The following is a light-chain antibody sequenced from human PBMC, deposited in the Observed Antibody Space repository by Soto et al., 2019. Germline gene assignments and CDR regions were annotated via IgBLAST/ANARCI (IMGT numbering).Light chain of an antibody. CDR3: CSDAGSYPLAI. V-gene: IGLV2-11*01. Sequence: QSALTQPRSVSGSPGQSVTISCPGTSSDVGGYNYVSWYQQHPGKAPKLMIYDVSKRPSGVPDRFSGSKSGNTASLTISGRQAEDEADYYCCSDAGSYPLAIFGGGTKLTVL. CDR2: DVS. J-gene: IGLJ2*01. CDR1: SSDVGGYNY.